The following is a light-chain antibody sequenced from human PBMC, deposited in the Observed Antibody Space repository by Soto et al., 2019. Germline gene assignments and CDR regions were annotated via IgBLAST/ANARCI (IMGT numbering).Light chain of an antibody. CDR1: SGHTNYA. V-gene: IGLV4-69*01. CDR2: VNSDGSH. CDR3: QTWGNGIRV. Sequence: QLVLTQSPSASASLGASVKLTCTLSSGHTNYAIAWHQQQPEKGPRYLLNVNSDGSHRKGDGIPGRFSGSSSGAERYLIISDLQSEDEADYYCQTWGNGIRVFGGGTKLTVL. J-gene: IGLJ2*01.